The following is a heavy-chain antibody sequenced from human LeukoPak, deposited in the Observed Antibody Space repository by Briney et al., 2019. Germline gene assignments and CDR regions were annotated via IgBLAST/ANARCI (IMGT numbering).Heavy chain of an antibody. CDR2: INGGGGRT. D-gene: IGHD2-2*01. Sequence: GGSLRLSCAASGFTFSSYAMGWVHQAPGKGLEWVSAINGGGGRTYYADSVKGRFTISRDNSKNTLYLQMNSLRAEDTAVYYCAREFCSSTNCYFDYWGQGTLVTVSS. CDR3: AREFCSSTNCYFDY. V-gene: IGHV3-23*01. J-gene: IGHJ4*02. CDR1: GFTFSSYA.